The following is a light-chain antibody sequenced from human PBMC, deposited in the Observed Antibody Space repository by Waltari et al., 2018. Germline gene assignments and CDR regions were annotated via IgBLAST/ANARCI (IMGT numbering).Light chain of an antibody. CDR2: VNN. J-gene: IGLJ3*02. CDR3: AAWDVSLNGVV. CDR1: SSNIGSKT. V-gene: IGLV1-44*01. Sequence: QSVLTQAPSASGTPGQSVAISCSGSSSNIGSKTVNWYQQVPGTAPKLLIYVNNERPSGVPDRFSGSKSGTSASLAISGLQSEDEADYYCAAWDVSLNGVVFGGGTKVTVL.